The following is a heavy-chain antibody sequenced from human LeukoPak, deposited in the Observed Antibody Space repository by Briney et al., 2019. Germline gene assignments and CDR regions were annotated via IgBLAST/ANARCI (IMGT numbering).Heavy chain of an antibody. J-gene: IGHJ4*02. D-gene: IGHD2-8*01. CDR2: IYYIGSS. CDR3: ARSTGAYTDGYQFDY. Sequence: SETLSLTCTVSGGSISSSTYYWGWVRQPPGKGLEWIGNIYYIGSSYYNPSLKSRVTISSDTSKNQFSLKLTSVTAADTAFYYCARSTGAYTDGYQFDYWGQGTLVTVSS. V-gene: IGHV4-39*07. CDR1: GGSISSSTYY.